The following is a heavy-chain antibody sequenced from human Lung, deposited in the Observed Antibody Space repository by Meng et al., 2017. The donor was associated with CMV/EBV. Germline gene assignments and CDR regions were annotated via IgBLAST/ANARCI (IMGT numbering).Heavy chain of an antibody. J-gene: IGHJ3*02. CDR1: GFTFSSYS. CDR2: ISSSSSYI. D-gene: IGHD2-2*01. V-gene: IGHV3-21*01. Sequence: GGSLRLXCAASGFTFSSYSMNWVRQAPGKGLEWVSSISSSSSYIYYADSVKGRFTISRDNAKNSLYLQMNSLRAEDTAVYYCARDHVCSSTSCYFAAGVPPDAFDIXRGGXMVTVSS. CDR3: ARDHVCSSTSCYFAAGVPPDAFDI.